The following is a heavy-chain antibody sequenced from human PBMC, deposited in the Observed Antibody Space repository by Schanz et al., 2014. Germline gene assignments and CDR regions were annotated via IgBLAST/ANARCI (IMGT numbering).Heavy chain of an antibody. CDR1: RFTFSDYW. J-gene: IGHJ4*02. CDR3: ARDKGGLIPFDY. V-gene: IGHV3-7*01. D-gene: IGHD2-15*01. Sequence: EAQLVESGGGLVQPGGSLRLSCAASRFTFSDYWMSWVRPAAGKGLEWGANKNQDGSVKNYVDSVKGRFTISRDNAKNSLYLQMNSLRAEDTAVYYCARDKGGLIPFDYWGQGTLVAVSS. CDR2: KNQDGSVK.